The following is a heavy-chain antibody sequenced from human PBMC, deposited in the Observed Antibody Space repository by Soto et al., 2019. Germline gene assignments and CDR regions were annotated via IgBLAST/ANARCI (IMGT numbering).Heavy chain of an antibody. Sequence: EVQLVESGGSLVQPGGSLRLSCAASGFTFGSYWMTWVRQAPGKGLEWVANIKQDGSEKYYVDSVKGRFIISRDNAKNSLFLQMSSLRVDDTAMNYCARDPRGHYSFDSWGQGTLVTVSS. D-gene: IGHD2-21*01. CDR1: GFTFGSYW. V-gene: IGHV3-7*03. CDR2: IKQDGSEK. CDR3: ARDPRGHYSFDS. J-gene: IGHJ5*01.